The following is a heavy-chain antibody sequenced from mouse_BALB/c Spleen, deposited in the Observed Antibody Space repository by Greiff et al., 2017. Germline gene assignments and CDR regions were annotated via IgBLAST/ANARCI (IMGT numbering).Heavy chain of an antibody. V-gene: IGHV1S132*01. Sequence: QVQLKQSGAELVKPGASVKLSCKTSGYTFTSYWIQWVKQRPGQGLGWIGEIFPGTGTTYYNEKFKGKATLTIDTSSSTAYMQLSSLTSEDSAVYFCARSDYRYDGYAMDYWGQGTSVTVSS. D-gene: IGHD2-14*01. CDR2: IFPGTGTT. CDR1: GYTFTSYW. CDR3: ARSDYRYDGYAMDY. J-gene: IGHJ4*01.